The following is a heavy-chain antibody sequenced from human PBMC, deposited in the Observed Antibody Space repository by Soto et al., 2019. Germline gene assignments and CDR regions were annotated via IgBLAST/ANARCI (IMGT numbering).Heavy chain of an antibody. CDR2: IYYGGRT. CDR3: RRGPPPPLILRSSRGPRFDP. V-gene: IGHV4-39*07. J-gene: IGHJ5*02. D-gene: IGHD2-15*01. CDR1: GASISSSNYY. Sequence: SETLALTCTVSGASISSSNYYGGWSRQPPGRGLEWIGTIYYGGRTNYNPSLKIVVTISVDTSKMHFSLKLSSVTATYTSGYFCRRGPPPPLILRSSRGPRFDPWGQGTLVT.